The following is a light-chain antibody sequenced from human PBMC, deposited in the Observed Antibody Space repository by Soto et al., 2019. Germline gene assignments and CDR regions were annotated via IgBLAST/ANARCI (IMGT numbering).Light chain of an antibody. CDR1: QTIGTY. CDR3: QQSYNTPLT. Sequence: IEVTQSPSSLAASLGDRVTITCRASQTIGTYVNWYRQKSGAAPELLIYDASTLQGGVPSRFRGGASGTDFTLTISSLQLDDFATSYCQQSYNTPLTFGQGTKVDIK. CDR2: DAS. V-gene: IGKV1-39*01. J-gene: IGKJ1*01.